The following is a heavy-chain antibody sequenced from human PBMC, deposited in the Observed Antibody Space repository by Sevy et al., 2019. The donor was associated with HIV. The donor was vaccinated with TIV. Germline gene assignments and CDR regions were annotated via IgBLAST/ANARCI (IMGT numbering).Heavy chain of an antibody. J-gene: IGHJ6*02. V-gene: IGHV3-30-3*01. Sequence: GGSLRLSCAASGFTFSSYAMHWVRQAPGKGLEWVAVISYDGSNKYYADSVKGRFTISRDNSKNTLYQQMNSLRAEDTAVYYCARDHVVLVAATFRYYYYGMDVWGQGTTVTVSS. CDR3: ARDHVVLVAATFRYYYYGMDV. CDR1: GFTFSSYA. D-gene: IGHD2-15*01. CDR2: ISYDGSNK.